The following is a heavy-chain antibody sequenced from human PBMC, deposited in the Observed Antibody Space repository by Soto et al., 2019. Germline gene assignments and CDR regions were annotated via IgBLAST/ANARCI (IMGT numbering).Heavy chain of an antibody. Sequence: GGSLRLSCAASGFTFSGYWMYWVRQIPGKGLVWVSRIDGDGTSTGYADSVKGRFTISRDNAKNTLYLQMNSLRAEDTAVYYCAKDQGSSWYEIDYWGQGTLVTV. CDR2: IDGDGTST. CDR1: GFTFSGYW. CDR3: AKDQGSSWYEIDY. D-gene: IGHD6-13*01. J-gene: IGHJ4*02. V-gene: IGHV3-74*01.